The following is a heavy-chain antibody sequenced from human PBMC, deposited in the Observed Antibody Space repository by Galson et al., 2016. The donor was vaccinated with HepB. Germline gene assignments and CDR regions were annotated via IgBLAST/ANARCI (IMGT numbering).Heavy chain of an antibody. CDR3: ARAVMLGRGMDV. CDR2: TFYRSTWEN. Sequence: CAISGDSVYNNGAAWVWIRQSPSRGLEWLGRTFYRSTWENHYAGSVINRITISPDTSRNQFSLHLHPLTPEDTAVYYRARAVMLGRGMDVWGQGTTVTVSS. D-gene: IGHD3-10*01. J-gene: IGHJ6*02. CDR1: GDSVYNNGAA. V-gene: IGHV6-1*01.